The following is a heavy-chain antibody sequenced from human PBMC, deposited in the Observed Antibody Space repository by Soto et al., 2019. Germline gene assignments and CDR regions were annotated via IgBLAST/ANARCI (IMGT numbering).Heavy chain of an antibody. D-gene: IGHD6-19*01. V-gene: IGHV4-31*03. CDR3: AREGADYSSGWYDY. J-gene: IGHJ4*02. CDR2: IYYSGRT. Sequence: QVQLQESGPGLVKPSQTLSLTCTVSGGSISSGGYYWSWIRQHPGKGLEWIGYIYYSGRTYYNPSLKSRVTIAADTSKNQFSLKLSSVTAADTAVYYCAREGADYSSGWYDYWGQGTLVTVSS. CDR1: GGSISSGGYY.